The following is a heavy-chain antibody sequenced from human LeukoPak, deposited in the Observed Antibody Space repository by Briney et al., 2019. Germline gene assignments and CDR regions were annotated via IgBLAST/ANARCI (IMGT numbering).Heavy chain of an antibody. D-gene: IGHD3-22*01. J-gene: IGHJ4*02. Sequence: PSETLSLTCTVSGGSISSYYWSWIRQPPGKGLEWIGYIYYSGSTNYNPSLKSQVTISVDTSKNQFSLKLSSVTAADTAVYYCASMGLYYFDYWGQGTLVTVSS. CDR1: GGSISSYY. CDR3: ASMGLYYFDY. CDR2: IYYSGST. V-gene: IGHV4-59*01.